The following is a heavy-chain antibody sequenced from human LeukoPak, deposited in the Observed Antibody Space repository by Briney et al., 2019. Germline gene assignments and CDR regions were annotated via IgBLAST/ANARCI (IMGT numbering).Heavy chain of an antibody. CDR3: ARGLRDILTGYYLYYFDY. CDR2: MNPNSGNT. Sequence: GASVKVSCKASGYTFTSYDINWVRQATGQGLEWMGWMNPNSGNTGYAQKFQGRVTMTRNTSISTAYMELSSLRSEDTAVYYCARGLRDILTGYYLYYFDYWGQGTLVTVSS. CDR1: GYTFTSYD. J-gene: IGHJ4*02. D-gene: IGHD3-9*01. V-gene: IGHV1-8*01.